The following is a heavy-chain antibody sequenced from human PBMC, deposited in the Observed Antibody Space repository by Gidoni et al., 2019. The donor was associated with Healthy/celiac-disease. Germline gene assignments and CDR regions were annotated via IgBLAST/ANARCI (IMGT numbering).Heavy chain of an antibody. D-gene: IGHD5-12*01. J-gene: IGHJ4*02. CDR2: INHSGST. Sequence: QVQLQQWGAGLLNPSETLSLTCAVYGGSFSGYYWSWIRQPPGKGLEWIGEINHSGSTNYNTSLKSRVTISVDTSKNQVSMKLSSVTSADTAVYYCARGPRTEVALSRYFDYWGQGTLVTVSS. CDR1: GGSFSGYY. CDR3: ARGPRTEVALSRYFDY. V-gene: IGHV4-34*01.